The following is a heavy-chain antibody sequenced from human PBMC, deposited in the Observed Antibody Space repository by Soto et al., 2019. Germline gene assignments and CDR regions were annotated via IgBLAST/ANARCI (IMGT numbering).Heavy chain of an antibody. J-gene: IGHJ2*01. V-gene: IGHV1-18*01. D-gene: IGHD6-19*01. Sequence: QVQLVQSGAEVKKPGASVKVSCKASGYTFTSYGISWVRQAPGQGLEWMGWISAYNGNTNYAQKLQGRVTRTTVTATSKDYMELRSLRSDDTAVYYCAGAVAGTYWYFDLWGRGTLVTVSS. CDR1: GYTFTSYG. CDR3: AGAVAGTYWYFDL. CDR2: ISAYNGNT.